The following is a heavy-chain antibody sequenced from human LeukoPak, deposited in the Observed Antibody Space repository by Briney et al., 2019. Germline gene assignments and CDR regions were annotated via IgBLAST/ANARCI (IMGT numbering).Heavy chain of an antibody. CDR1: GFTFSGYW. CDR3: VKCSGVGGNGDFDY. J-gene: IGHJ4*02. Sequence: PGGSLRLSCAVSGFTFSGYWMGWVRQAPGKGLEWMANINQDGSGVYFVDSVKGRFTISRDDAKNALYLEMTSLRAKDTAVYYCVKCSGVGGNGDFDYWGQGTLVTVSS. D-gene: IGHD1-26*01. CDR2: INQDGSGV. V-gene: IGHV3-7*03.